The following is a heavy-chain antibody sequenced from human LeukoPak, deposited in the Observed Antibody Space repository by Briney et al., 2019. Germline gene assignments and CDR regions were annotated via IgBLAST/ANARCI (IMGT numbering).Heavy chain of an antibody. CDR1: GGSINSYY. Sequence: SETRSLTCTVSGGSINSYYWSWIRQPPGKGLDWIGYISYSGGTNYNPSLRSRVTISVDTSENQFSLKLTSVTAADTAVYYCARWDYSDSSAYSAFDIWGQGTMVTVSS. J-gene: IGHJ3*02. V-gene: IGHV4-59*01. CDR2: ISYSGGT. D-gene: IGHD3-22*01. CDR3: ARWDYSDSSAYSAFDI.